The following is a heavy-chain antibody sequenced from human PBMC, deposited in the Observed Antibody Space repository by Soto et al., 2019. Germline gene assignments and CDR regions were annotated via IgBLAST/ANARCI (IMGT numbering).Heavy chain of an antibody. J-gene: IGHJ5*02. Sequence: QVQLQESGPGLVKPSETLSLTCTVSGGSISSYYWSWIRQPPGKGLEWIGYIYYSGSTNYNPSLKSRVTISVDTSTNQSSLKLSSVTAADTAVYYCARRCVMTTDNWFDPWGQGTLLTVSA. CDR3: ARRCVMTTDNWFDP. CDR2: IYYSGST. V-gene: IGHV4-59*08. D-gene: IGHD4-17*01. CDR1: GGSISSYY.